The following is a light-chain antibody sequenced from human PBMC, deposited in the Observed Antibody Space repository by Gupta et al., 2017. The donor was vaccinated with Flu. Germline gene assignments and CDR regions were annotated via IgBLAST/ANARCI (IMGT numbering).Light chain of an antibody. V-gene: IGLV3-1*01. Sequence: STGQTASTTCSGDKLGDKYACGNQQKPGQGLVLVMYKESKRAAGSRERFSGSNSGNTATLTISGTQAMDEDDYYCQAWDSSSVVFGGGTKLTVL. CDR3: QAWDSSSVV. CDR2: KES. J-gene: IGLJ2*01. CDR1: KLGDKY.